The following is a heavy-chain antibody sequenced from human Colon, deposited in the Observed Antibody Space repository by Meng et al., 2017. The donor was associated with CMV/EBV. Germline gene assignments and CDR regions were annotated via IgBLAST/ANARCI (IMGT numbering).Heavy chain of an antibody. CDR3: AKGEAGPFWTGSNYFES. CDR1: GYSFGSHY. V-gene: IGHV1-46*01. CDR2: MNPSGGTT. J-gene: IGHJ4*02. D-gene: IGHD3/OR15-3a*01. Sequence: ASVKVSCKASGYSFGSHYLHWVRQAPGHGFEWMGVMNPSGGTTKYVEKFQGRVTMTSDTSTSTAYMELSSLRSEDTALYYCAKGEAGPFWTGSNYFESWGQGTLVTVS.